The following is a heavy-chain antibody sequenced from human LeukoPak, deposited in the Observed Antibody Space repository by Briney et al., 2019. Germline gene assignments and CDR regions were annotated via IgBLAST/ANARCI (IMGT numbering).Heavy chain of an antibody. V-gene: IGHV1-46*01. CDR3: ARDQEAFDY. J-gene: IGHJ4*02. CDR1: GYSFTSNY. CDR2: IYPRDGST. Sequence: ASVKVSCRASGYSFTSNYIHWVRQAPGQGLEWMGMIYPRDGSTSYAQKFQGRVTVTRDTSTSTVHMELSGLRSEDTAVYYCARDQEAFDYWGQGTLVTVSP.